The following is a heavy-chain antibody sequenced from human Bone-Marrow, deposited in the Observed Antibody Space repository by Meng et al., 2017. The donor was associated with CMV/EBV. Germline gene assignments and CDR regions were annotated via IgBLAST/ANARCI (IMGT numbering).Heavy chain of an antibody. Sequence: SETLSLTCTVSGGSITTTSHCWGWIRQPPGKGLQWIGTIYYSGNTFYNPSLQSRVTLSADRSKKPFSLTLGSVTDADTALYCCARQVRASSESVGSRGSFDIWGQGTMVTV. J-gene: IGHJ3*02. V-gene: IGHV4-39*01. CDR2: IYYSGNT. CDR1: GGSITTTSHC. CDR3: ARQVRASSESVGSRGSFDI. D-gene: IGHD3-10*01.